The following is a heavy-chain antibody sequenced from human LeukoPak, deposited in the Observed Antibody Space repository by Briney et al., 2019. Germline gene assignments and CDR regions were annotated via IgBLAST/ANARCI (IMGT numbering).Heavy chain of an antibody. CDR1: SESFSGYF. CDR2: INYSGST. CDR3: ARGERWLHQFDY. V-gene: IGHV4-34*01. Sequence: PSETLSLTCAIYSESFSGYFWSWIRQPPGKGLEWIGEINYSGSTNYNPSLKSRVTISVDTSKNQFSLKLSSVTAADTAVYYCARGERWLHQFDYWGQGTLVTVSS. J-gene: IGHJ4*02. D-gene: IGHD5-24*01.